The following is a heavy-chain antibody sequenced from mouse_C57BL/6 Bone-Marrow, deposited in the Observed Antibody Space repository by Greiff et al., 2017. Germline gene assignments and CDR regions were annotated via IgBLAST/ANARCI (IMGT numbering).Heavy chain of an antibody. J-gene: IGHJ4*01. D-gene: IGHD1-1*01. CDR3: ARSFITTVVAPYYAMNY. CDR2: LYPRSGNT. CDR1: GYTFTSYG. V-gene: IGHV1-81*01. Sequence: QVQLKQSGAELARPGASVKLSCKASGYTFTSYGISWVKQRTGQGLEWIGELYPRSGNTYYNEKFKGKATLTADKSSSTAYMELRSLTSEDSAVYFCARSFITTVVAPYYAMNYWGQGTSVTVSS.